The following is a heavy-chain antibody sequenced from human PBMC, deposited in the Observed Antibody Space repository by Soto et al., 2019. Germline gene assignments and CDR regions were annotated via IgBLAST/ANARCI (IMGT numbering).Heavy chain of an antibody. Sequence: SETLSLTCTVSGGPVSTGMKYWGWVRQPPGKALEFIGYMYKTGETLLNSSLKSRVTLSMETSKNQFSLTLSSVPAADTAVYFCMKAHESGDFLGMSVWGPGTTVTVSS. CDR1: GGPVSTGMKY. V-gene: IGHV4-61*01. J-gene: IGHJ6*02. D-gene: IGHD3-10*01. CDR2: MYKTGET. CDR3: MKAHESGDFLGMSV.